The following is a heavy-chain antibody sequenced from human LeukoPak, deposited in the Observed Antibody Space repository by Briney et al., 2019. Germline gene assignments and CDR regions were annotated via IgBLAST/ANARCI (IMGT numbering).Heavy chain of an antibody. D-gene: IGHD1-1*01. CDR1: GLTFSDYA. Sequence: GGSLRLSCAASGLTFSDYAMSWVRQAPGQGLEWVSGISGSAQRTYYADSVKGRFTISRDNFKRTLYLEMNSLRAEDTAVYYCARRYIANTGPIDYWGQGTLVTVSS. CDR3: ARRYIANTGPIDY. CDR2: ISGSAQRT. V-gene: IGHV3-23*01. J-gene: IGHJ4*02.